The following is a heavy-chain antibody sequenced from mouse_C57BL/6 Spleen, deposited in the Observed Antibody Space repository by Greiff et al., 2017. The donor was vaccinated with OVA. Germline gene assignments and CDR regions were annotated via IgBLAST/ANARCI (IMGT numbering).Heavy chain of an antibody. J-gene: IGHJ1*03. CDR3: ARVLNWDWYFDV. D-gene: IGHD4-1*01. CDR1: GYSITSGYY. CDR2: ISYDGSN. V-gene: IGHV3-6*01. Sequence: EVKLVESGPGLVKPSQSLSLTCSVTGYSITSGYYWNWIRQFPGNKLEWMGYISYDGSNNYNPSLKNRISITRDTSKNQFFLKLNSVTTEDTATYYCARVLNWDWYFDVWGTGTTVTVSS.